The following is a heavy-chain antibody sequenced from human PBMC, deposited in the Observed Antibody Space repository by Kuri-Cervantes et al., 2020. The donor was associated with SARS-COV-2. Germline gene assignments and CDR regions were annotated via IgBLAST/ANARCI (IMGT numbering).Heavy chain of an antibody. J-gene: IGHJ4*02. V-gene: IGHV3-30*18. D-gene: IGHD2-21*01. CDR3: AKDHFGVHDF. Sequence: LSLTCAASGFNFSRTDMHWVRQAPGKGLEWVAVISYDGKKKKCIGSGKGRFTISRDNSQNTVYLRMTNLRSEDTAMYYCAKDHFGVHDFWGQRSLVTVSS. CDR1: GFNFSRTD. CDR2: ISYDGKKK.